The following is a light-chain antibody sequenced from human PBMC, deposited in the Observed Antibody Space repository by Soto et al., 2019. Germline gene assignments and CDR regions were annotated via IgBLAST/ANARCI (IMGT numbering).Light chain of an antibody. V-gene: IGKV1-12*01. Sequence: DIQMTQSPSSVSASVGDRVTITCRASQNIDNWLAWYQQSPGKAPKLLIYAAFSLHGGVPSRFSGSGSWTDFTLTISSLQPEDFAPYYGEHLYSCPRTFGPGTKVEIK. CDR3: EHLYSCPRT. CDR2: AAF. J-gene: IGKJ1*01. CDR1: QNIDNW.